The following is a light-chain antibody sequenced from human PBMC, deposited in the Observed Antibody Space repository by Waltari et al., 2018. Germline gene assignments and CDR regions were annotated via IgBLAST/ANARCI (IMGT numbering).Light chain of an antibody. CDR1: QSISSY. J-gene: IGKJ1*01. Sequence: DIQMTQSPSSLSASVGDRVTITCRAIQSISSYLNWYQQKPGKAPKPLIYAASSLQSGVPSRFSGSGSGTDFTLTISSLQPEDFATYYCQQSYSTWMFGQGTKVEIK. V-gene: IGKV1-39*01. CDR3: QQSYSTWM. CDR2: AAS.